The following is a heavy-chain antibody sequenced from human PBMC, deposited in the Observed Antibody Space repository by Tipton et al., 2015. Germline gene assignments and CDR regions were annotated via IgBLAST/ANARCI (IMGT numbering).Heavy chain of an antibody. CDR1: GGSISRYY. Sequence: TLSLTCTVSGGSISRYYWSWIRQSAGKGLEWIGRIYSSGRTNYNPSLKSRVTISLDTSKNQFSLNPSSVTAADTAVYYCARETLGVDYWGQGTLVTVSS. CDR2: IYSSGRT. D-gene: IGHD3-16*01. J-gene: IGHJ4*02. V-gene: IGHV4-4*07. CDR3: ARETLGVDY.